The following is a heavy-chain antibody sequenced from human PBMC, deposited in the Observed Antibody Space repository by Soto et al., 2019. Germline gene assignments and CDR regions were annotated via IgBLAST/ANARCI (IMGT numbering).Heavy chain of an antibody. D-gene: IGHD2-15*01. V-gene: IGHV3-23*01. J-gene: IGHJ5*02. CDR3: ATRGHIVVITHAFKLVVDP. Sequence: PRLSCAVSGFAVNTYTMSWVRQAPGKGLEWVSGFSAYGDKTYYADSVKGRFTISRDPSKNTLYLQMNSLRAEDTAVYYCATRGHIVVITHAFKLVVDPWGQGTLVTVSS. CDR1: GFAVNTYT. CDR2: FSAYGDKT.